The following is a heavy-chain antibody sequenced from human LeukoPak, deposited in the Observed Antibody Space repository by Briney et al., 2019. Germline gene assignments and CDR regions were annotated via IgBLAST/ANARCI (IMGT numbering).Heavy chain of an antibody. Sequence: PSETLSLTCTVSGGSISSYYWSWIRQPPGKGLEWIGYIYYSGSTNYNPSLKSRVTISVDTSKNQFSLKLSSVTAADTAVYYCARVSPPPYYYYYYMDVWGKGTTVTVSS. CDR2: IYYSGST. CDR3: ARVSPPPYYYYYYMDV. V-gene: IGHV4-59*01. J-gene: IGHJ6*03. CDR1: GGSISSYY.